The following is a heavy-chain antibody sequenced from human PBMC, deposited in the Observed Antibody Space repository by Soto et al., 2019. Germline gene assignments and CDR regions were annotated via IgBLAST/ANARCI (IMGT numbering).Heavy chain of an antibody. V-gene: IGHV3-23*01. CDR2: ISGSGGST. CDR3: AKDYPDYGDYVGWFDP. D-gene: IGHD4-17*01. CDR1: GFTFSSYA. Sequence: RLSCAASGFTFSSYAMSWVRQAPGKGLEWVSAISGSGGSTYYADSVKGRFTISRDNSKNTLYLQMNSLRAEDTAVYYCAKDYPDYGDYVGWFDPWGQGTLVTVSS. J-gene: IGHJ5*02.